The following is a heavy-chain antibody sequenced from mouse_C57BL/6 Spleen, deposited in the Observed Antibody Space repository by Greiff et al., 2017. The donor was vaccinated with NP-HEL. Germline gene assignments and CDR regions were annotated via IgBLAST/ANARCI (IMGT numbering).Heavy chain of an antibody. V-gene: IGHV5-4*01. CDR3: ARETGTGAMDY. CDR2: ISDGGSYT. Sequence: EVQLVESGGGLVKPGGSLKLSCAASGFTFSSYAMSWVRQTPEKRLEWVATISDGGSYTYYPDNVQGRFTISRDKAKNNLYLQMSHLKSEDTAMYYCARETGTGAMDYWGQGTSVTVSS. D-gene: IGHD4-1*01. CDR1: GFTFSSYA. J-gene: IGHJ4*01.